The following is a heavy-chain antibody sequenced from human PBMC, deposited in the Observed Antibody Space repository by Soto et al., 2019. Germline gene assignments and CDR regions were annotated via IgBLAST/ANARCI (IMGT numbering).Heavy chain of an antibody. V-gene: IGHV4-59*01. CDR2: IYYSGST. Sequence: KPSETLSLTCTVSGGSISSYYWSWIRQPPGKGLEWIGYIYYSGSTNYNPSLKSRVAISVDTSKNQFSLKLSSVTAADTAVYYCAISDYGDYTFDYWGQGTLVTVSS. CDR1: GGSISSYY. D-gene: IGHD4-17*01. J-gene: IGHJ4*02. CDR3: AISDYGDYTFDY.